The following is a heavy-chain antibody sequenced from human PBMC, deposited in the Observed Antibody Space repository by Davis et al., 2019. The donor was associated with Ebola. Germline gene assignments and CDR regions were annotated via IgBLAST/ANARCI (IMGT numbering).Heavy chain of an antibody. V-gene: IGHV3-33*01. Sequence: PGGSLRLSCAASGFNFRSYGMHWVRQAPDKGLEWVAVIWYDGSRKYYGDSVKGRLTISRDNSNNLLYLQMNSLRAEDTAVYYCAIPDCSGANCYSVYIKNWGQGTLVTVSS. CDR2: IWYDGSRK. J-gene: IGHJ4*02. CDR1: GFNFRSYG. CDR3: AIPDCSGANCYSVYIKN. D-gene: IGHD2-15*01.